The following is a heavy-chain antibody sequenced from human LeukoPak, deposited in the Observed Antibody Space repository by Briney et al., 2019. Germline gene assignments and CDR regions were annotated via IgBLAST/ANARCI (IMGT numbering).Heavy chain of an antibody. D-gene: IGHD3-22*01. V-gene: IGHV4-38-2*02. CDR3: ARDGVFHDSDGYSFDY. J-gene: IGHJ4*02. CDR2: IYHSGTT. Sequence: PETLSLTCAVSNYSITSGYFWGWIRQPPGKGLEWIASIYHSGTTYYNPSLRNRVTLFVDTSKNQFSLKLTSLTAADTAVYYCARDGVFHDSDGYSFDYWGQGTLVTVSS. CDR1: NYSITSGYF.